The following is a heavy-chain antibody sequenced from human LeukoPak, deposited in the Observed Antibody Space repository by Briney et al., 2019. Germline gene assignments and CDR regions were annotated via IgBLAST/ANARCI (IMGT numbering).Heavy chain of an antibody. V-gene: IGHV1-46*01. CDR3: ARVPYCSNGICYTHYYCDY. CDR2: INPSGGST. CDR1: GYTFTNYY. D-gene: IGHD2-8*01. J-gene: IGHJ4*02. Sequence: ASVKVSCKASGYTFTNYYMHWMRQAPGQGLEWMGMINPSGGSTTYAQKFQGRVTMTRDTSTSTVYMELSSLRSEDTAAYYCARVPYCSNGICYTHYYCDYWGQGTLVTVSS.